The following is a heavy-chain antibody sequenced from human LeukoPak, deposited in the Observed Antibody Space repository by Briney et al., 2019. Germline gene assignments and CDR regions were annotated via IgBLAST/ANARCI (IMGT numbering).Heavy chain of an antibody. CDR2: ISGSGGTT. V-gene: IGHV3-23*01. D-gene: IGHD6-13*01. Sequence: GGSLRLSCAASGFTFSNAWMSWVRQAPGKGLEWVSAISGSGGTTYYADSVKGRFTISRDNSNNTLYLQMSSLRAGDTAVYYCARHTGSTWSTGYWGQGTLVTVSS. CDR3: ARHTGSTWSTGY. CDR1: GFTFSNAW. J-gene: IGHJ4*02.